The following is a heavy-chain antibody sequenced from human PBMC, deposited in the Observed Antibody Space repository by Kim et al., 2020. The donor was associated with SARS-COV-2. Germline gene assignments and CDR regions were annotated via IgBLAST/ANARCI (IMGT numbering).Heavy chain of an antibody. CDR3: TTDIITAGTAPYYFDY. Sequence: PVKGRFTISRDDSKNTLYLQMNSLKTEDTAVYYCTTDIITAGTAPYYFDYWGQGTLVTVSS. D-gene: IGHD3-16*01. J-gene: IGHJ4*02. V-gene: IGHV3-15*01.